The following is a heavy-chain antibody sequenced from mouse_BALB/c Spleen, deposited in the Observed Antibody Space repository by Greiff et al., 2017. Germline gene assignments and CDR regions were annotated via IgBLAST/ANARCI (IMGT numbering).Heavy chain of an antibody. Sequence: VQLVESGPGLVQPSQSLSITCTVSGFSLTSYGVHWVRQSPGKGLEWLGVIWSGGSTDYNAAFISRLSISKDNSKSQVFFKMNSLQANDTAIYYCARTRQLGLPYAMDYWGQGTSVTVSS. D-gene: IGHD3-2*01. CDR3: ARTRQLGLPYAMDY. J-gene: IGHJ4*01. CDR1: GFSLTSYG. CDR2: IWSGGST. V-gene: IGHV2-2*02.